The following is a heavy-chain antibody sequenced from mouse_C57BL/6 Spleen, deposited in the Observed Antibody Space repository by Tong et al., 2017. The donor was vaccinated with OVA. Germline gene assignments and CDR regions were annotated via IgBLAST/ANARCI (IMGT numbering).Heavy chain of an antibody. CDR3: ARDHYDYPWFAY. J-gene: IGHJ3*01. D-gene: IGHD2-4*01. CDR2: ISDGGSYT. CDR1: GFTFSSYA. V-gene: IGHV5-4*01. Sequence: EVQLQESGGGLVKPGGSLKLSCAASGFTFSSYAMSWVRQTPEKRLEWVATISDGGSYTYYPDNVKGRFTISRDNAKNNLYLQMSHLKSEDTAMYYCARDHYDYPWFAYWGQGTLVTVSA.